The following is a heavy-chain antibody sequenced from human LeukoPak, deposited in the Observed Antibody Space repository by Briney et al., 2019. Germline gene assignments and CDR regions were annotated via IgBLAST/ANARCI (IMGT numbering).Heavy chain of an antibody. D-gene: IGHD2-15*01. Sequence: PGGSLRLSCAASGFTFSSYSMNWARQAPGKGLEWVSSISSSRSYIYYADSVMGRFTISRDNARNSLSLHMNSLRAEDTAVYYCARGVRYCSGGNCYSNTLTYMDVWGKGTTVTVSS. V-gene: IGHV3-21*01. CDR2: ISSSRSYI. J-gene: IGHJ6*03. CDR3: ARGVRYCSGGNCYSNTLTYMDV. CDR1: GFTFSSYS.